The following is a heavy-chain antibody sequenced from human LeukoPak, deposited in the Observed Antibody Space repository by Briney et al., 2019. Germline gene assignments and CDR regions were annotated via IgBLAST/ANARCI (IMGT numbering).Heavy chain of an antibody. V-gene: IGHV4-59*08. J-gene: IGHJ4*02. CDR1: GGSISSYY. CDR3: ARLWSTVAADY. D-gene: IGHD6-19*01. CDR2: IYYSGST. Sequence: PSETLSLTCTVSGGSISSYYWSWIRQPPGKGLEWIGYIYYSGSTNYNPSLKSRVTISLGTSKSQFSLRLSSVTAADTAVYYCARLWSTVAADYWGQGTLVTVSS.